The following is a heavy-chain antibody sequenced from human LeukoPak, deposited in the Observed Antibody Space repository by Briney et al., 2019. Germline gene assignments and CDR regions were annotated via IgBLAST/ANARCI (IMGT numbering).Heavy chain of an antibody. J-gene: IGHJ4*02. CDR2: IPISGSTI. CDR3: ARVRREAATIGFDY. V-gene: IGHV3-48*04. D-gene: IGHD5-12*01. CDR1: GFTLATYS. Sequence: GGSLRLSCAASGFTLATYSMNWVRQAPGKGLESVSYIPISGSTIYYADSVKGRFTFSRDNAKNSLYLQMNSLRAEDTAVYYCARVRREAATIGFDYWGQGTLVSVSS.